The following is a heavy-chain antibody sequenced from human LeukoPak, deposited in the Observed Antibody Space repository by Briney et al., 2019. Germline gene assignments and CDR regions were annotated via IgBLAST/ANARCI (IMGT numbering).Heavy chain of an antibody. V-gene: IGHV1-2*02. J-gene: IGHJ4*02. Sequence: GASVKVSCKASGYTFTVYYMHWVRQAPGQGLEWMGWINPKSGGTNYAQTFQGRVTMTRDTSISTAYMELSRLRSDDTAVYYCARVIAVASYYFDYWGQGTLVTVSS. CDR1: GYTFTVYY. CDR2: INPKSGGT. D-gene: IGHD6-19*01. CDR3: ARVIAVASYYFDY.